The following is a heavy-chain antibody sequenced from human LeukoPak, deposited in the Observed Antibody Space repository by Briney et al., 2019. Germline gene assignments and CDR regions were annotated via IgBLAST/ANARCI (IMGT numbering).Heavy chain of an antibody. CDR3: ARAPSPCSGGSCYFRYYYYYMDV. CDR2: INPNCGGT. V-gene: IGHV1-2*02. J-gene: IGHJ6*03. Sequence: ASVKLSCKASGYTFTGYYMHWVRQAPGQGLEWMGWINPNCGGTNYAQKFQGRVTMTRDTSISTAYMELSRLRSDDTAVYYCARAPSPCSGGSCYFRYYYYYMDVWGKGTTVTVSS. CDR1: GYTFTGYY. D-gene: IGHD2-15*01.